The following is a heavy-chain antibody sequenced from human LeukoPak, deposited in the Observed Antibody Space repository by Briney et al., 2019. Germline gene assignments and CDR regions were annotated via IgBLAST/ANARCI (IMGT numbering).Heavy chain of an antibody. V-gene: IGHV4-34*01. CDR1: GGSFSGYY. Sequence: SETLSLTCAVYGGSFSGYYWSWVRQPPGKGLEWIGEINHSGSTNYNPSLKSRVTISVDTSKNQFSLKLSSVTAADTAVYYCARQYDILTGSIREGRYNWFDPWGQGTLVTVSS. J-gene: IGHJ5*02. CDR3: ARQYDILTGSIREGRYNWFDP. CDR2: INHSGST. D-gene: IGHD3-9*01.